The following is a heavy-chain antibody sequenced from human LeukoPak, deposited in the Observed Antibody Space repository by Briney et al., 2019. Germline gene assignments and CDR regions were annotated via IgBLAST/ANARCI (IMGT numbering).Heavy chain of an antibody. D-gene: IGHD2-2*01. V-gene: IGHV3-21*01. CDR1: GFTFSSYS. CDR2: ISSSTYI. Sequence: GGSLRLSCAASGFTFSSYSMNWVRQAPGKGLGWVSSISSSTYIYYADSVKGRFTISRDNAKNSLYLQMNSLRAEDTAVYYCARVSPDYCSSTSCQYYFDYWGQGTLVTVS. CDR3: ARVSPDYCSSTSCQYYFDY. J-gene: IGHJ4*02.